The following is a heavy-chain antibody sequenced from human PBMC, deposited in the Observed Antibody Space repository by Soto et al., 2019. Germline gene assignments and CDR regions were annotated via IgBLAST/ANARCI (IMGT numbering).Heavy chain of an antibody. D-gene: IGHD6-25*01. J-gene: IGHJ1*01. CDR3: ARDSEAAAYQY. Sequence: QVQLQESGPGLVKPSETLSLTCSVSSGSVSSGTYYWSWIRQPPGRGLGWIGHIDSSGSTNYHPSLKSRLTISVDTSQNPFSMILSSVTAADTAMYYCARDSEAAAYQYLGQGTLVTVAS. V-gene: IGHV4-61*01. CDR1: SGSVSSGTYY. CDR2: IDSSGST.